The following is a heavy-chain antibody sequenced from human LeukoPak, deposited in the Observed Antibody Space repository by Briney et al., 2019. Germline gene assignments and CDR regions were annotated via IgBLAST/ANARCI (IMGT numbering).Heavy chain of an antibody. CDR2: ISGGGSSK. D-gene: IGHD5-24*01. CDR3: AKEHPMARCYFDY. Sequence: GGSLRLSCAASGFTFSSYAMRWVRQAPGKGLEWVSAISGGGSSKYYADSVKGRFTISRDNSKNTLYLQMNSLRAEDTAVYYCAKEHPMARCYFDYWGQGTLVTVSS. CDR1: GFTFSSYA. J-gene: IGHJ4*02. V-gene: IGHV3-23*01.